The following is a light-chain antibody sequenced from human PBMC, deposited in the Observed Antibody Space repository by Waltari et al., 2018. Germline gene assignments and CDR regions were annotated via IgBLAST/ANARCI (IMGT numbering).Light chain of an antibody. CDR3: QQYDNLPYT. Sequence: DIQMTQSPSSLSASVGDRVTITCQASQDISNYLNWYQQKPGKAPNLLIYAASELETGVPSRFSGSGSGTDFTFTISSLQPEDIATYYCQQYDNLPYTFGQGTKLEIK. J-gene: IGKJ2*01. CDR1: QDISNY. V-gene: IGKV1-33*01. CDR2: AAS.